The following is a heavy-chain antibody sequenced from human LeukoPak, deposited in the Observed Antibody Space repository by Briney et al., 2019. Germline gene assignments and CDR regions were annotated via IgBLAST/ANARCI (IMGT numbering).Heavy chain of an antibody. J-gene: IGHJ4*02. V-gene: IGHV3-21*01. CDR1: GFTFSSYS. CDR3: ARGALLGLFAD. Sequence: GGSLRLSCAASGFTFSSYSMNWVRQAPGKGLEWVSSISSSSSYIYYADTVKGRFTISRDNAKNSLYLQMNSLRAEDTAVYYCARGALLGLFADWGQGTLVTVSS. D-gene: IGHD2-21*01. CDR2: ISSSSSYI.